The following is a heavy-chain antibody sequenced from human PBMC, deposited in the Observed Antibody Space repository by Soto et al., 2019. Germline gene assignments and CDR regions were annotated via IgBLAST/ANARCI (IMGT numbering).Heavy chain of an antibody. CDR3: AHRRGYYGSGSYYSAPLDY. CDR2: IYWNDDK. Sequence: GPTLVNPTPTLTLTCAFSGFSLSTSGVGVGGIRQPPGKALEWLALIYWNDDKRYSPSLKSRLTITNDTSKNQVVLTMTNMDPGDTATYYCAHRRGYYGSGSYYSAPLDYWGQGTLVTVSS. J-gene: IGHJ4*02. V-gene: IGHV2-5*01. D-gene: IGHD3-10*01. CDR1: GFSLSTSGVG.